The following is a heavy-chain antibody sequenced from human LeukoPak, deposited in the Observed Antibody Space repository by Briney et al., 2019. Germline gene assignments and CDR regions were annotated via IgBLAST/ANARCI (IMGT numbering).Heavy chain of an antibody. V-gene: IGHV4-59*01. J-gene: IGHJ4*02. D-gene: IGHD3-10*01. CDR1: GGSISGYY. CDR2: IYYSGST. CDR3: AREGRPNYYGSGSYSYFDY. Sequence: PSETLSLTCTVSGGSISGYYWSWIRQPPGKGLEWIGYIYYSGSTNYNPSLKSRVTISVDTSKNQFSLKLSSVTAADTAVYYCAREGRPNYYGSGSYSYFDYWGQGTLVTVSS.